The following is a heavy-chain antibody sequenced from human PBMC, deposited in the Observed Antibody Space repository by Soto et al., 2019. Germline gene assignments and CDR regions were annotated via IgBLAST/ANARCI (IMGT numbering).Heavy chain of an antibody. CDR3: AKEILWFGSRDYXD. V-gene: IGHV3-23*01. CDR1: GFTFSSYA. CDR2: ISGSGGST. J-gene: IGHJ4*02. Sequence: GGSLRLSCAASGFTFSSYAMSWVRQAPGKGLEWVSAISGSGGSTYYADAVKARFTISRDNYKNTLYLQMNSLRAEDAAVYYCAKEILWFGSRDYXDWGQGTLVTVSS. D-gene: IGHD3-10*01.